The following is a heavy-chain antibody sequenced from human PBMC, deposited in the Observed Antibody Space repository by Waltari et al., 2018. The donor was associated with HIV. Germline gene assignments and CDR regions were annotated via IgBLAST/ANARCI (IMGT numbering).Heavy chain of an antibody. J-gene: IGHJ6*02. CDR2: VSFDGTVT. D-gene: IGHD3-16*01. Sequence: WVRQSPGGGLEYVAAVSFDGTVTFEADSVKGRFSVFRDNFGNTQYLQMTNVRHEDTAVYYCAKSLSPGGYAVPGLFAMDVWGQGTTVIVSS. CDR3: AKSLSPGGYAVPGLFAMDV. V-gene: IGHV3-30*18.